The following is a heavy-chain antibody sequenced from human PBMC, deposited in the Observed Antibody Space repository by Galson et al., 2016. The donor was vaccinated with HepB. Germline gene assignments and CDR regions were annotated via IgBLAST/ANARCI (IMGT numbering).Heavy chain of an antibody. D-gene: IGHD1-26*01. J-gene: IGHJ6*04. V-gene: IGHV3-23*01. CDR1: GFTFSNYG. Sequence: LRLSCAASGFTFSNYGMTWVRQAPGKGLEVVSSISRSGDNTDYADSVKGRFTISRDNSKNKLSLQMNSLTADDTAIYYCVQGSTAPAVWGKGTTVTVSS. CDR3: VQGSTAPAV. CDR2: ISRSGDNT.